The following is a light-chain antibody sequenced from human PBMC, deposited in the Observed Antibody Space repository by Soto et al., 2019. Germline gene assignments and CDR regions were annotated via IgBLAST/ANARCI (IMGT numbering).Light chain of an antibody. CDR2: AAS. J-gene: IGKJ2*01. Sequence: DIQLTQSPSFLSASVGDRVTITCRASQGISSYLAWYQQKPGKAPKLLIYAASTLQSGVPSRFGGSGSGTEFTLTISNLQPEDFATYYCQQHNSYPNTFGQGTKVEIK. CDR1: QGISSY. CDR3: QQHNSYPNT. V-gene: IGKV1-9*01.